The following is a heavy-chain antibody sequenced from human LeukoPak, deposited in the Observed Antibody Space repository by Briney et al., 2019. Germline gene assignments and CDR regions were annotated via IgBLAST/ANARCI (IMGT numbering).Heavy chain of an antibody. Sequence: GGSLRLSCAASGFTFSSYSMNWVRQAPGKGLEWVSSISSSSSYIYYADSVKGRFTISRDNAKNSLYLQMNSLRAEDTAVYYCARAHPITMIVVATSPSDYWGQGTLVTVSS. V-gene: IGHV3-21*01. CDR3: ARAHPITMIVVATSPSDY. CDR2: ISSSSSYI. CDR1: GFTFSSYS. J-gene: IGHJ4*02. D-gene: IGHD3-22*01.